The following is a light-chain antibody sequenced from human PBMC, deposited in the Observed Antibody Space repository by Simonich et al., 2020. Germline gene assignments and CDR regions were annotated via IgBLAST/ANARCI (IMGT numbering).Light chain of an antibody. CDR2: EDN. V-gene: IGLV6-57*01. CDR3: QSYDSSNHEV. Sequence: NFMLTQPHSVSESPGKTVTISCPRSSGSIASNSVQWYQQRPGISPTTVIFEDNQRPSGVPCRFSGSIDSSSNSASLTISGLKTEDEADYYCQSYDSSNHEVFGGGTKLTVL. J-gene: IGLJ3*02. CDR1: SGSIASNS.